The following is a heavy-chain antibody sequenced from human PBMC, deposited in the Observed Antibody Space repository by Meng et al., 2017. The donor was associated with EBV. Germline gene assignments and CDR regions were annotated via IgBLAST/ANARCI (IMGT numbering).Heavy chain of an antibody. D-gene: IGHD4-17*01. CDR2: IFPLFNKT. Sequence: VHPVQAWIAWEQRGGLGKGLWQLFGGYLCSFALSRGGQAPGKGLGLMGGIFPLFNKTNYAQNFQGRLHIIADESSATTYMELSSLRSEDTAIYYCASAEHYGDYVFEYWGQGTLVTVSS. V-gene: IGHV1-69*01. CDR3: ASAEHYGDYVFEY. CDR1: GYLCSFA. J-gene: IGHJ4*02.